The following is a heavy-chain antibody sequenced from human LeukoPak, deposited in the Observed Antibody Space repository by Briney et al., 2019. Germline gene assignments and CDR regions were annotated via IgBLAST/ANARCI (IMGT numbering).Heavy chain of an antibody. D-gene: IGHD3-10*01. V-gene: IGHV3-33*03. Sequence: GRSLRLSCAASGFTFSSYGMHWVRQAPGKGLEWVAIIWYDGSNKYYADSVKGRFTISRDNAKNSVYLQMNSLRAEDTAVYYCARRHHFGFLDSWGQGTLVTVSS. CDR1: GFTFSSYG. CDR2: IWYDGSNK. J-gene: IGHJ4*02. CDR3: ARRHHFGFLDS.